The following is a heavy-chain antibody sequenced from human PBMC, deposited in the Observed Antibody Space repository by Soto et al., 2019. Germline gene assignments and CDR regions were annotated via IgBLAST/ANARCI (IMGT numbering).Heavy chain of an antibody. CDR2: IYYSGST. V-gene: IGHV4-61*01. CDR3: ARGGY. Sequence: QVQLQESGPGLVKPSETLSLTCTVSGGSVSSGSYYWSWIRQPPGKGLEWIGYIYYSGSTNYNPSLKSRVTISVDTSKHQFSLKRSSVTAADTAVYYCARGGYWGQGTLVTVSS. CDR1: GGSVSSGSYY. J-gene: IGHJ4*02.